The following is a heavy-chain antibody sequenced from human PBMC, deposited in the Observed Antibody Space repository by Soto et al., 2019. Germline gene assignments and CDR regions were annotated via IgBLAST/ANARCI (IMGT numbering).Heavy chain of an antibody. J-gene: IGHJ6*02. CDR1: GGSFSGYY. Sequence: PSETLSLTCAVYGGSFSGYYWSWIRQPPGKGLEWIGEINHSGSTNYNPSLKSRVTISVDTSKNQFSLKLSSVTAADTAVYYCARGSLGYYYYYGMDVWGQGTTGTVSS. CDR2: INHSGST. V-gene: IGHV4-34*01. CDR3: ARGSLGYYYYYGMDV.